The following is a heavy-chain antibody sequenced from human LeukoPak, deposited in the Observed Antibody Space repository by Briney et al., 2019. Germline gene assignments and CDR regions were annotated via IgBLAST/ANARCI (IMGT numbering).Heavy chain of an antibody. D-gene: IGHD2-2*01. V-gene: IGHV1-3*01. J-gene: IGHJ6*02. CDR2: VSAGNGNI. CDR3: ARGYCSSTSCYMDV. CDR1: GHTSLTYA. Sequence: GASVKVSCKASGHTSLTYAIHWLRQAPGQWLEWMGWVSAGNGNIKYSQKLQGRVTITGDTSASTAYMELSSLRSEDTAVYYCARGYCSSTSCYMDVWGQGTTVT.